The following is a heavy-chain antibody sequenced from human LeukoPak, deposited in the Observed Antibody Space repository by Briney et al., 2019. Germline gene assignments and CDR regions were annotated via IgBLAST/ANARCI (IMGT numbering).Heavy chain of an antibody. CDR2: IYSGGST. D-gene: IGHD2-2*01. CDR1: GFTVSSNY. V-gene: IGHV3-53*01. CDR3: AKEKGSTYGSDI. Sequence: GGSLRLSCAASGFTVSSNYMSWVRQAPGKGLEWVSVIYSGGSTYYAHSVKGRFTISRDSSKNTLYLQMNSLRAEDTAVYYCAKEKGSTYGSDIWGQGTMVTVSS. J-gene: IGHJ3*02.